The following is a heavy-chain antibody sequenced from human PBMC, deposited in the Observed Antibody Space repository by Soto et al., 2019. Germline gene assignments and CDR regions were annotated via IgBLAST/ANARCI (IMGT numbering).Heavy chain of an antibody. J-gene: IGHJ6*02. D-gene: IGHD2-21*01. CDR3: ARVDVKIGYGMDV. CDR2: IYHSGST. V-gene: IGHV4-4*02. CDR1: GGSISSSNW. Sequence: SETLSLTCAVSGGSISSSNWWSWVRQPPGKGLEWIGEIYHSGSTNYNPSLKSRVTISVDKSKNQFSLKLSSVTAADTAVYYGARVDVKIGYGMDVWGQGTTVTVSS.